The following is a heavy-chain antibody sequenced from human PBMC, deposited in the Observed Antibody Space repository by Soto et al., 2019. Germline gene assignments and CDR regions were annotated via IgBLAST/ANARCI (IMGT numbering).Heavy chain of an antibody. CDR3: ARASGGWYWFAP. V-gene: IGHV4-59*01. D-gene: IGHD6-19*01. Sequence: SETVSLTCTVSGGSISSYYWSWIRQPPGKGLECIGYIYYSGSTNYNPSLKSRVTISVDTSKNQFSLKLSSVTAADTAVYYCARASGGWYWFAPWGQGTLVTVSA. J-gene: IGHJ5*02. CDR1: GGSISSYY. CDR2: IYYSGST.